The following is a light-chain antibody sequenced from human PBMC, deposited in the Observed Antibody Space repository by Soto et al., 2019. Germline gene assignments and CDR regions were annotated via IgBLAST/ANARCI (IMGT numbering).Light chain of an antibody. CDR3: QQNYRTPLT. Sequence: DIQMTQSPSSLSVSVGDRVTIACRASQSINIYLSWYQQEPGKAPKLLMYDASSLQSGVPSRFSGSGSGTHFTLTISSLQREDFATYYCQQNYRTPLTFGGGTKVEIK. V-gene: IGKV1-39*01. J-gene: IGKJ4*01. CDR2: DAS. CDR1: QSINIY.